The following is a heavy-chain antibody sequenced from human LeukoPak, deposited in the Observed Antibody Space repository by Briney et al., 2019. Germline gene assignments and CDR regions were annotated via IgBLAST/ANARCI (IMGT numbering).Heavy chain of an antibody. CDR2: INPNSGGT. CDR3: ARDHGDSGIDY. Sequence: ASVKVSCKASGYTFTSYGISWVRQAPGQGLEWMGWINPNSGGTNYAQKFQGRVTMTRDTSISTAYMELSRLRSDDTAVYYCARDHGDSGIDYWGQGTLVTVSS. D-gene: IGHD4-17*01. J-gene: IGHJ4*02. V-gene: IGHV1-2*02. CDR1: GYTFTSYG.